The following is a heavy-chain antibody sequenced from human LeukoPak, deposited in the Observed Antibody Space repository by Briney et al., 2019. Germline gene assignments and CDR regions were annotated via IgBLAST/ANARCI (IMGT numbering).Heavy chain of an antibody. D-gene: IGHD6-19*01. V-gene: IGHV3-53*01. Sequence: GGSRRLSWAASGFTVSSNYMGWVRQAPGKGLEWFSVIYGGGSTNYGDSVKGRFTISRDNSKNTLYLQMNSLRTEETAVYYCARIASDSSGWYHFDYWGQGTLVTVSS. J-gene: IGHJ4*02. CDR3: ARIASDSSGWYHFDY. CDR2: IYGGGST. CDR1: GFTVSSNY.